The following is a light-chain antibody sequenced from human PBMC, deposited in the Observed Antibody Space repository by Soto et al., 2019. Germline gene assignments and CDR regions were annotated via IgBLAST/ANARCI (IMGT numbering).Light chain of an antibody. Sequence: QSALTQPASVTGSPGQSITISCTGTSSDVGGYNYVSWYQHHPGKAPKLMIYEVSNRPSGVSNRFSGSKSGNTASLTISGLHAEDEADYYCSSYTGRSTPVFGGGTQLTVL. V-gene: IGLV2-14*01. J-gene: IGLJ3*02. CDR3: SSYTGRSTPV. CDR2: EVS. CDR1: SSDVGGYNY.